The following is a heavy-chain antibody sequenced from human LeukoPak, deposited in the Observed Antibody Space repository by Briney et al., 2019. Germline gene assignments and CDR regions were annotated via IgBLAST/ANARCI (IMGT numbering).Heavy chain of an antibody. CDR1: GFTFSTYW. CDR3: ARVGIACLSATCSLDYYYYMDV. CDR2: INSDGSTT. D-gene: IGHD2-2*01. Sequence: GGSLRLSCVASGFTFSTYWMHWVRQTPGKGLVWLSRINSDGSTTRDADSVRGRFTISRDNAKNTLFLQMNSLRVEDTAVYYCARVGIACLSATCSLDYYYYMDVWGKGTTVTVSS. V-gene: IGHV3-74*01. J-gene: IGHJ6*03.